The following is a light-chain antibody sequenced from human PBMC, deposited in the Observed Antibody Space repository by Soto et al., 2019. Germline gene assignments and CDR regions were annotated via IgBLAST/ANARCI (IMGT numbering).Light chain of an antibody. J-gene: IGKJ1*01. Sequence: DIQMTQSPSTLSASVGDRVTITCRASQSISRGLAWYQQKPGKAPHLLIYDASSLESGVPSRFSGSGSGTEFTLTISSLQPDDFTTFYCQQYKDYTWTFGQGTKVDIK. CDR1: QSISRG. CDR2: DAS. CDR3: QQYKDYTWT. V-gene: IGKV1-5*01.